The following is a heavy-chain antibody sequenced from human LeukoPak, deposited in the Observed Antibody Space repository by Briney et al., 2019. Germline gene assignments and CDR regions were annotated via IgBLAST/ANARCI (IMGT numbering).Heavy chain of an antibody. CDR3: ARDNSVGETAWWFDP. D-gene: IGHD1-26*01. V-gene: IGHV1-2*02. J-gene: IGHJ5*02. Sequence: GSVKLSCTASGYTFTGYYMHWVRQAPGQGLEWMGWINPNSGVTNYAQRFQSRVTMTRDISTSSDYMELTSLTSDDTAMYYCARDNSVGETAWWFDPWGQGTLVTVSS. CDR2: INPNSGVT. CDR1: GYTFTGYY.